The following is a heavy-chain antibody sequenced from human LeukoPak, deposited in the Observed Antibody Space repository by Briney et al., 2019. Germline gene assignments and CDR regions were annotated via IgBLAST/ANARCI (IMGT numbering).Heavy chain of an antibody. CDR1: GFSLTTTGVG. Sequence: SGPTLVNPTQTLTPTCTFSGFSLTTTGVGVTWVRQPPGKALEWLALIYWNDDKYYSPSLKTRLTIAKDTSKNQVVLTMTNMDPVDTATYYCAHDRAGIGFDPWGQGTLVTVSS. J-gene: IGHJ5*02. CDR2: IYWNDDK. CDR3: AHDRAGIGFDP. V-gene: IGHV2-5*01.